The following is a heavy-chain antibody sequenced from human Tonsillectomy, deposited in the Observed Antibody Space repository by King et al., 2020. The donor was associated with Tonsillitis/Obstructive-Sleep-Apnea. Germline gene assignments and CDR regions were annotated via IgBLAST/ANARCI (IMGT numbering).Heavy chain of an antibody. CDR2: ISLDGSNK. J-gene: IGHJ6*03. V-gene: IGHV3-30*04. CDR1: GFTFSSYA. D-gene: IGHD2-21*01. CDR3: ARDGDNSRYMDV. Sequence: VQLVESGGGVVQPERSLRLSCAASGFTFSSYAVHWVRQAPGKGLEWVAVISLDGSNKYYTGSVRGRFTISRDNSKNTLYLQLNSLRVEDTAVYYCARDGDNSRYMDVWGKGPTVTVSS.